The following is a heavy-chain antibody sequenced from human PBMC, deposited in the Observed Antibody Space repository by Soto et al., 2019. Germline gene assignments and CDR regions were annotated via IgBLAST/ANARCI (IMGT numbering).Heavy chain of an antibody. D-gene: IGHD3-3*01. CDR1: GWTFGTYS. V-gene: IGHV3-48*02. CDR2: INSDSDNI. J-gene: IGHJ6*02. CDR3: ARLYYDYV. Sequence: GGSLRLSCAASGWTFGTYSMNWVRQAPGKGLEWIAYINSDSDNIMYADSVKGRFTISRDNAKNSLFLQMNSLTDEDTAVYYCARLYYDYVWGQGTPVTVSS.